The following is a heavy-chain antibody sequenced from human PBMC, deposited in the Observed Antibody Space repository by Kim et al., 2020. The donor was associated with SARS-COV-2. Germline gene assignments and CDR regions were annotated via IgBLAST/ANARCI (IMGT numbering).Heavy chain of an antibody. CDR2: IYYSGST. J-gene: IGHJ4*02. Sequence: SETLSLTCTVSGGSISSSSYYWGWIRQPPGKGLEWIGSIYYSGSTYYNPSLKSRVTISVDTSKNQFSLKLSSVTAADTAVYYCARPPYGSPLGYFDYWGQGTLVTVSS. V-gene: IGHV4-39*01. CDR3: ARPPYGSPLGYFDY. CDR1: GGSISSSSYY. D-gene: IGHD3-10*01.